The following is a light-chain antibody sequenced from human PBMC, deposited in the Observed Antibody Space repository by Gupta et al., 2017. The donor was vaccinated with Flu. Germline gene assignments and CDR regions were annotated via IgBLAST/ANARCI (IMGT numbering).Light chain of an antibody. J-gene: IGLJ2*01. CDR2: DVS. CDR3: CSYAGSYTFL. Sequence: QSALTQPRSVSGSPGQSVSIPCTGTSSDVGGYNYVSWYQQLPGKAPKLIISDVSKRPSGVPDRFSGSKSGNTASLTISGLQADDEADYYCCSYAGSYTFLFGGGTELTVL. CDR1: SSDVGGYNY. V-gene: IGLV2-11*01.